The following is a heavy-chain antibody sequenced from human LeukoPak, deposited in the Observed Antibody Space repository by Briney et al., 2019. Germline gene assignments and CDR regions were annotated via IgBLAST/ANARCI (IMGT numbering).Heavy chain of an antibody. J-gene: IGHJ5*02. CDR1: GFTFSSYS. V-gene: IGHV3-48*01. Sequence: GGSLRLSCAASGFTFSSYSMNWVRQAPGKGLEWVSYISSSSSTIYYADSVRGRFTISRDNAKNSLYLRMNSLRAEDTAMYYCAREGSAFDPWGQGTLVTVSS. CDR3: AREGSAFDP. D-gene: IGHD1-26*01. CDR2: ISSSSSTI.